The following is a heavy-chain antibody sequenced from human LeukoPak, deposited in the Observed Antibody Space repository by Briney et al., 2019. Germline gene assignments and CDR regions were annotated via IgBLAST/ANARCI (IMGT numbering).Heavy chain of an antibody. CDR1: GFTFSNYG. Sequence: GGSLRLSCAASGFTFSNYGMHWVRQAPGKGLEWVAFIRYDGSNRYYAYSVKGRFTISRDNSKNTLYLQMNSLRAEDTAVYYCARGPSGYHNTGGQGTLVTVSS. CDR2: IRYDGSNR. V-gene: IGHV3-30*02. D-gene: IGHD5-12*01. J-gene: IGHJ4*02. CDR3: ARGPSGYHNT.